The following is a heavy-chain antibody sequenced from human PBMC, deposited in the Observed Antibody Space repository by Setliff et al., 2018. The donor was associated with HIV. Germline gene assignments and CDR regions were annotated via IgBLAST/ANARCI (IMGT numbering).Heavy chain of an antibody. CDR3: ARGGDGSGRYELDH. CDR1: RTTFSGYG. Sequence: PGGSLRLSCRGFRTTFSGYGLNWVRQAPGKGLEWVAVISFDGSSKYYADSVKGRFTISRDNSEGTLYLKANGLRIEDTAMCYCARGGDGSGRYELDHWGQGTMVTVSS. D-gene: IGHD3-10*01. CDR2: ISFDGSSK. J-gene: IGHJ4*02. V-gene: IGHV3-30*03.